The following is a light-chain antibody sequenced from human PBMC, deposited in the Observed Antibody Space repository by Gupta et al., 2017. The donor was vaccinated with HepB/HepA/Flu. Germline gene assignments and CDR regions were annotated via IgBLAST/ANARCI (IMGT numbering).Light chain of an antibody. CDR2: AAS. CDR3: QQYGSSLT. V-gene: IGKV3-20*01. J-gene: IGKJ4*01. Sequence: ESELTQSTGTLSLSTGERDTFHCRASHSVSSSSLAWYQQKPGQAPMLLIYAASSWSTGIPDMCSSSGSVKDFTITISILEPEDFAVYFFQQYGSSLTFGGGTKVEIK. CDR1: HSVSSSS.